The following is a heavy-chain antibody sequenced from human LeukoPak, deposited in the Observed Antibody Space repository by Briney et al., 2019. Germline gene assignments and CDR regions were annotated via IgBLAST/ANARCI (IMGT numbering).Heavy chain of an antibody. CDR3: AKVGQRLGTIVVVTAISYYYYYMDV. Sequence: GGSLRLSCAASGFTFNSYGMHWVRQAPGKGLEWLAFISYDGSNTYYADSVKGRFTVSRDNSKNTLYLQMNSLRAEDTAVYYCAKVGQRLGTIVVVTAISYYYYYMDVWGKGTTVTISS. CDR1: GFTFNSYG. J-gene: IGHJ6*03. V-gene: IGHV3-30*02. CDR2: ISYDGSNT. D-gene: IGHD2-21*02.